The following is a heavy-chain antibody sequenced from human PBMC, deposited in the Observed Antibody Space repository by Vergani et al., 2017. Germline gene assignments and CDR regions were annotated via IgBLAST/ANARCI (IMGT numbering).Heavy chain of an antibody. CDR2: IYYSGST. CDR3: ARDEVYCGGDCYSGAFDI. CDR1: GGSISSSSYY. V-gene: IGHV4-39*07. Sequence: QLQLQESGPGLVKPSETLSLTCTVSGGSISSSSYYWGWIRQPPGKGLEWIGSIYYSGSTYYNPSLKSRVTISVDTSKNQFSLKLSSVTAADTAVYYCARDEVYCGGDCYSGAFDIWGQGTMVTVSS. J-gene: IGHJ3*02. D-gene: IGHD2-21*02.